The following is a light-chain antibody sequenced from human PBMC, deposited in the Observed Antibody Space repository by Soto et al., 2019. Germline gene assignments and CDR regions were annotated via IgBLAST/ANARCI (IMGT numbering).Light chain of an antibody. J-gene: IGLJ2*01. CDR2: GNS. Sequence: QSVLTQPPSVSGAPGQRVTFSCTGSSSNIGAGYDVHWYQQLPGTAPKLLIYGNSNRPSGVPDRFSGSKSGTSASLAITGLQAEDEADYYCQSYDSSLRPVFGGGTQLTVL. V-gene: IGLV1-40*01. CDR1: SSNIGAGYD. CDR3: QSYDSSLRPV.